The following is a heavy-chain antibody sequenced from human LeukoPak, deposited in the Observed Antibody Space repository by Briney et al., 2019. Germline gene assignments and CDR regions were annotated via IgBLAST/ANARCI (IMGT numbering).Heavy chain of an antibody. CDR1: GFTFSSYA. Sequence: GGSLRLSCAASGFTFSSYAMSWVRQAPGKGLEWVSAISGSGGSTYYADSVKGRFTISRDNSKNTLYLQMNSLRAEDTAVYYCARDPQYPIDAFDIWGQGTMVTVSS. V-gene: IGHV3-23*01. D-gene: IGHD2-2*01. CDR2: ISGSGGST. CDR3: ARDPQYPIDAFDI. J-gene: IGHJ3*02.